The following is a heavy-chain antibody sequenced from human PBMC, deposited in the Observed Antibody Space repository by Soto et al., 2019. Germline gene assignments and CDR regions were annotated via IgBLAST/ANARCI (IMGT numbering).Heavy chain of an antibody. J-gene: IGHJ6*03. D-gene: IGHD3-3*01. V-gene: IGHV3-15*01. CDR1: GFTFSNAW. CDR3: TVTYYDFWRYYYYMDV. CDR2: IKSKTDGGTT. Sequence: GGSLRLSCAASGFTFSNAWMSWVRQAPGKGLEWVGRIKSKTDGGTTDYAAPVKGRLTISRDDSKNTLYLQMNSLKTEDTAVYYCTVTYYDFWRYYYYMDVWGKGTTVTVSS.